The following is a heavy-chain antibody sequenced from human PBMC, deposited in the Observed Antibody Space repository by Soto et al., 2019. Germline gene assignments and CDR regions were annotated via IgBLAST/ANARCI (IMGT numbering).Heavy chain of an antibody. V-gene: IGHV3-30-3*01. D-gene: IGHD1-26*01. Sequence: GGSLRLSCAASGFPFSSYAMHWVRPAPGKGLEWVAVISYDGSNKYYADSVKGRFTISRDNSKNTLYLQMNSLRAEDTAVYYCARDILIVGATKFYYYYGMDVWGQGTTVTVSS. J-gene: IGHJ6*02. CDR3: ARDILIVGATKFYYYYGMDV. CDR1: GFPFSSYA. CDR2: ISYDGSNK.